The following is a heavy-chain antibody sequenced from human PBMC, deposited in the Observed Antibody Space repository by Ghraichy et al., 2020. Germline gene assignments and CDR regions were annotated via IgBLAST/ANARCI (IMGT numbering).Heavy chain of an antibody. D-gene: IGHD3-3*01. Sequence: AAVKVSCKASGYTFTSYGISWVRQAPGQWLEWMGWISAYNGNTNYAQKLQGRVTMTTDTSTSTAYMELRSLRSDDTAVYYCARENDFWSGYSNWFDPWGQGTLVTVSS. CDR1: GYTFTSYG. J-gene: IGHJ5*02. CDR2: ISAYNGNT. V-gene: IGHV1-18*04. CDR3: ARENDFWSGYSNWFDP.